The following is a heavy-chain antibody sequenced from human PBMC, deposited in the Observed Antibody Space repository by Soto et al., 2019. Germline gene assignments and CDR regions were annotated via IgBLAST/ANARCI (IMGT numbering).Heavy chain of an antibody. D-gene: IGHD3-3*01. Sequence: PGGSLRLSCAASGFTFGSYSMNWVRQAPGKGLEWVSSISSSSSYIYHADSVKGRFTISRDNAKNSLYLQMNSLRAEDTAVYYCARERGYDFWSSVYYYYYGMDVWGQGTTVTVSS. CDR3: ARERGYDFWSSVYYYYYGMDV. CDR2: ISSSSSYI. J-gene: IGHJ6*02. V-gene: IGHV3-21*01. CDR1: GFTFGSYS.